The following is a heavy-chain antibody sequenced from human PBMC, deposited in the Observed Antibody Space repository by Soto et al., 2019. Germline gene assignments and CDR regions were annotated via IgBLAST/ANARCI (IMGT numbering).Heavy chain of an antibody. V-gene: IGHV3-23*01. Sequence: QPGGSLRLSCAASGFTFSSYAMSWVRQAPGKGLEWVSAISGSGGSTYYADSVKGRFTISRDNSKNTLYLQMNSLRAEDTAVYYCAKDRAPKPEGGFGPEYYYYGMDVWGQGTTVTVSS. CDR2: ISGSGGST. J-gene: IGHJ6*02. D-gene: IGHD3-10*01. CDR3: AKDRAPKPEGGFGPEYYYYGMDV. CDR1: GFTFSSYA.